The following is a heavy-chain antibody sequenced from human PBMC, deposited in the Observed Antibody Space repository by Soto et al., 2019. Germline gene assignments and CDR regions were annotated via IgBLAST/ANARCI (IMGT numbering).Heavy chain of an antibody. CDR1: GYTFTTSD. D-gene: IGHD5-12*01. CDR2: MNPNSGNT. CDR3: ARRLGYNRFDH. V-gene: IGHV1-8*01. Sequence: QVQLVQSGAEVKKPGASVKVSCKASGYTFTTSDINWVRQATGQGLEWMGWMNPNSGNTVYAQKFQGRLIMTRNTAISTAYMDLSSMTSEDTAVYYCARRLGYNRFDHWGQGTLVTVSS. J-gene: IGHJ4*02.